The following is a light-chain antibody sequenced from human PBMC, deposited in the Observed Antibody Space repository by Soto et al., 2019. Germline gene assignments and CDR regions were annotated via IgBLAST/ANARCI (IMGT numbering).Light chain of an antibody. CDR2: DAS. CDR3: QQRSNWTPT. Sequence: EIVFTQSPATLSLSPGERATLSCRASQSISSYLAWYQQKPGQAPRLLIYDASNRETGIPARFSGSGAGTEFTLTISSLEPEDFAVDYCQQRSNWTPTFGQGTKVDIK. J-gene: IGKJ1*01. CDR1: QSISSY. V-gene: IGKV3-11*01.